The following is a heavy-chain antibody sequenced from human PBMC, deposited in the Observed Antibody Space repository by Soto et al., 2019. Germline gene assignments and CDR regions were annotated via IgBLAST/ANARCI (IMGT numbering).Heavy chain of an antibody. J-gene: IGHJ6*03. D-gene: IGHD2-21*01. Sequence: EVQLVESGGDLVQPGGSLTLSCAVSGFNFSGSAMHWVRQASGKGLEWLGRIRSKANNFATAYVASVKGRFTSSRDESRNTTYLHMSSLNTEDTALYYCTGRYCGNDNGVNYMDVWGKGTTVTVS. CDR3: TGRYCGNDNGVNYMDV. CDR1: GFNFSGSA. V-gene: IGHV3-73*01. CDR2: IRSKANNFAT.